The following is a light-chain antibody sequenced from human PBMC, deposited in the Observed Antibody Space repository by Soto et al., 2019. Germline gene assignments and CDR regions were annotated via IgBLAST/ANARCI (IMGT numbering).Light chain of an antibody. CDR1: QSVSSSY. Sequence: EFVLTQSPGTLSLSPGERATLSCRASQSVSSSYLAWYQQKPGQAPRLLIYGASSRATGIPDRFSGSGSGTDFTLTSSRLEPEDFAVYYCQQYGSSQYTFGQGTKLEIK. CDR2: GAS. CDR3: QQYGSSQYT. V-gene: IGKV3-20*01. J-gene: IGKJ2*01.